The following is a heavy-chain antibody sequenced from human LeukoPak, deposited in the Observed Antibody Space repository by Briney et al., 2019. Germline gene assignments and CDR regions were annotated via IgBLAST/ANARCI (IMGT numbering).Heavy chain of an antibody. CDR2: IYTSGST. Sequence: SETLSLTCSVSGGSISSGSAFWSWIRQPAGKGLEWIGRIYTSGSTNYNPSLKSRVTLSVDTSKNQFSLKLSSVTAADTAVYYCARDLGGQWLVVDCWGQGTLVTVSS. V-gene: IGHV4-61*02. CDR3: ARDLGGQWLVVDC. CDR1: GGSISSGSAF. J-gene: IGHJ4*02. D-gene: IGHD6-19*01.